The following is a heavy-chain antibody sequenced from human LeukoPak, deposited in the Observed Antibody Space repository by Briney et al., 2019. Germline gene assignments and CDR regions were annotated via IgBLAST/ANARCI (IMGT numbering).Heavy chain of an antibody. CDR3: AKDRNSNYGQYLQY. V-gene: IGHV3-30*04. D-gene: IGHD4-11*01. J-gene: IGHJ1*01. CDR1: GFTFSKFA. CDR2: ISYDAKII. Sequence: GGSLRLSCAVSGFTFSKFAMHWVRQAPGKGLEWLAVISYDAKIIYYADSVKGRFTLSRDNSKNTLYLQMEDLRAEDTALYYCAKDRNSNYGQYLQYWGRGTLVTVSS.